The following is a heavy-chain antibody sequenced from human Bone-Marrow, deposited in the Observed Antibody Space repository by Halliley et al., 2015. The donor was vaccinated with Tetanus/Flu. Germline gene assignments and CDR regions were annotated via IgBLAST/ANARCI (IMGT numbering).Heavy chain of an antibody. Sequence: GSTNYTPSLQSRVTISLDTSKKQFSLKLNSVTAADTAVYYCAREMLPDFPTSGRYSYYPYAMDVWGQGTTVTVSS. J-gene: IGHJ6*02. CDR2: GST. D-gene: IGHD2-15*01. CDR3: AREMLPDFPTSGRYSYYPYAMDV. V-gene: IGHV4-59*01.